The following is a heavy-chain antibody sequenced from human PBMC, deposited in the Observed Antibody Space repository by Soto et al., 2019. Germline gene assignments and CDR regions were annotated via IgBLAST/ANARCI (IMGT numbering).Heavy chain of an antibody. CDR2: IYYSGST. V-gene: IGHV4-31*03. Sequence: SETLSLTCTVSGGSISSGGYYWSWIRQHPGKGPEWIGYIYYSGSTYYNPSLKGRVTISVDTSKNQFSLKLSSVTAADTAVYYCARDGVRGDRFRFPFDPWGQGTLVTVSS. J-gene: IGHJ5*02. CDR1: GGSISSGGYY. CDR3: ARDGVRGDRFRFPFDP. D-gene: IGHD3-10*01.